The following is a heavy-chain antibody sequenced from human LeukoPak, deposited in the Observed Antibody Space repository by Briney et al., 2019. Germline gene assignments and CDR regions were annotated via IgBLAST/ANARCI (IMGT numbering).Heavy chain of an antibody. CDR1: GYTFTSYD. J-gene: IGHJ4*02. V-gene: IGHV1-8*01. CDR2: MNPNSGNT. D-gene: IGHD3-3*01. CDR3: ATAVFRDFWSGYRDY. Sequence: GASVKVSCKASGYTFTSYDINWVRQATGQGLEWMGWMNPNSGNTGYAQKFQGRVTMTEDTSTDTAYMELSSLRSEDTAVYYCATAVFRDFWSGYRDYWGQGTLVTVSS.